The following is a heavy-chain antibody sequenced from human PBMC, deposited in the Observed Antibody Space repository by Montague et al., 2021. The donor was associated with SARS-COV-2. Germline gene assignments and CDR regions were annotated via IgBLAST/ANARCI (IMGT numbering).Heavy chain of an antibody. Sequence: SETLSLTCTVSGGSISSYYWNWIRQPPGKGLEWIGYIYYSGSTNYQPSLQSRVTISVDTSKNQFSLKLSSVTAADTAVYFCARGSGWLGNAVDFWGQGTMVTVSS. CDR3: ARGSGWLGNAVDF. D-gene: IGHD3-3*01. V-gene: IGHV4-59*01. CDR1: GGSISSYY. CDR2: IYYSGST. J-gene: IGHJ3*01.